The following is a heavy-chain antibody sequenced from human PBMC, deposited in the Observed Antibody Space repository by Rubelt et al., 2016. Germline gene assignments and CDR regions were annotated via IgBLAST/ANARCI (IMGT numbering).Heavy chain of an antibody. J-gene: IGHJ4*02. CDR1: DDSINSDSFY. V-gene: IGHV3-72*01. CDR2: TINRPDFYST. CDR3: ARDTSVALDY. Sequence: QVQESGPGLVKPSETLSLTCTVSDDSINSDSFYWGWVRQAPGKGLEWVARTINRPDFYSTQYAASVKGRFTVSRDNSRNSLFLQMNSLTADDTAGYYGARDTSVALDYWGPGTLVTVSS.